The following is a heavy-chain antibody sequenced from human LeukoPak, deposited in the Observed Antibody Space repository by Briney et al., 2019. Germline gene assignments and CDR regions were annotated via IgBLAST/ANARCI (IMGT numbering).Heavy chain of an antibody. D-gene: IGHD5-24*01. CDR1: GGSISSYY. Sequence: SETLSLTCTVSGGSISSYYWSWIRQPAGKGLEWIGRIHTSGSTNYNPSLKSRVTMSVDTSKNQFSLKLSSVTAADTAVYYCARDVGAGRDGYNDAFDIWGQGTMVTVSS. CDR2: IHTSGST. J-gene: IGHJ3*02. V-gene: IGHV4-4*07. CDR3: ARDVGAGRDGYNDAFDI.